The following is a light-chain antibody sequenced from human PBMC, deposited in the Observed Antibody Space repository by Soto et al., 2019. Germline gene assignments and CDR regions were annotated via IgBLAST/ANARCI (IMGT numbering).Light chain of an antibody. CDR2: DVT. V-gene: IGLV2-14*01. CDR3: SSYTSSNTEV. Sequence: QSVLTQPASVSGSPGQSITISCTGTSSDVGGYNYVSWYQQHPGKAPKLMIYDVTNRPSGVSNRFSGSKSGNTASLTISGLQAEDEADYCCSSYTSSNTEVFGTGTNDPVL. J-gene: IGLJ1*01. CDR1: SSDVGGYNY.